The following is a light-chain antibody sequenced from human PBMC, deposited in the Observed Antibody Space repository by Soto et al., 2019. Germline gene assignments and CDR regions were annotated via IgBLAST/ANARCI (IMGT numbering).Light chain of an antibody. CDR3: LLYYGDSQG. CDR2: STS. V-gene: IGLV7-43*01. J-gene: IGLJ1*01. Sequence: QALATQEPSLTVSPGGTVTLTCASSTGAVTSGYYPNWFQQKPGQAPRALIYSTSKKHSWTPSRFSGSLLGGKAALPLSGVQPEDEDEYYCLLYYGDSQGFGSGTKVTVL. CDR1: TGAVTSGYY.